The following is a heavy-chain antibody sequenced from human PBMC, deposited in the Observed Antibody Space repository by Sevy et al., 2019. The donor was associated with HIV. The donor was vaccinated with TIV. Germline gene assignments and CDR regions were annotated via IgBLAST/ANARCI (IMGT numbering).Heavy chain of an antibody. D-gene: IGHD1-1*01. J-gene: IGHJ1*01. Sequence: GGSLRLSCAASGFTFSSCGLHWVRQAPGKGLEWVATISYDGSNKYYADSVKGRFTISRDNSKNYLYLQMNSLRAEDTAVYCCALERLSSNVAEYFQNWGQGTLVTVSS. CDR2: ISYDGSNK. V-gene: IGHV3-30*03. CDR1: GFTFSSCG. CDR3: ALERLSSNVAEYFQN.